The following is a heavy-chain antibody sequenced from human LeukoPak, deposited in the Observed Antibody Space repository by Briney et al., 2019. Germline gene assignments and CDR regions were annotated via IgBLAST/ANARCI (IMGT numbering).Heavy chain of an antibody. V-gene: IGHV3-74*01. D-gene: IGHD3-16*01. CDR2: INSDGSST. CDR3: ARSLGGTVAPFDY. Sequence: GGSLRLSCAASGFTFSSYWIHWVRQAPGKGLVWVARINSDGSSTSYADSVKDRFTISRDNAKNTLYLQMNSLRAEDTAVYYCARSLGGTVAPFDYWGQGTLVTVSS. CDR1: GFTFSSYW. J-gene: IGHJ4*02.